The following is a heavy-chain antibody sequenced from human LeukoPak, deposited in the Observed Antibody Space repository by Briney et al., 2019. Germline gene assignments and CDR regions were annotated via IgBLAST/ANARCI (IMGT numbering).Heavy chain of an antibody. CDR3: ARHVRSIAAAGVDF. Sequence: QPGGSLRLSCAASGFTFSSYAMSWVRQAPGKGLEWVSAISGSGGSTYYADSVKGRFTISRDNSKNTLYLQMNSLRAEDTAVYYCARHVRSIAAAGVDFWGQGTLVTVSS. D-gene: IGHD6-13*01. CDR2: ISGSGGST. V-gene: IGHV3-23*01. J-gene: IGHJ4*02. CDR1: GFTFSSYA.